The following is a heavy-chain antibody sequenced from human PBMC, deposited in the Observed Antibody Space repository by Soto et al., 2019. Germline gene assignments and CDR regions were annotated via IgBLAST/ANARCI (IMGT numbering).Heavy chain of an antibody. CDR2: IIPIFGTA. CDR1: GGPFSSYA. CDR3: ARVPMTGIAARPEVPGPFDY. D-gene: IGHD6-6*01. J-gene: IGHJ4*02. Sequence: SVKVSCKASGGPFSSYAISWVRQAPGQGLEWMGGIIPIFGTANYAQKFQGRVTITEDESTSTAYMELSSLRSEDTAVYYCARVPMTGIAARPEVPGPFDYWGQGTRVTVS. V-gene: IGHV1-69*13.